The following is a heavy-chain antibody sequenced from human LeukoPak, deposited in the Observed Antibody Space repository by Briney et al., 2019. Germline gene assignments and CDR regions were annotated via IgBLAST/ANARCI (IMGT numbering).Heavy chain of an antibody. CDR3: ARDGDSGSAFDI. Sequence: GGFLRLSCAASGFTFSSYGMHWVRQAPGKGLEWVAVIWYDGSNKYYADSVKGRFTISRDNSKSTLYLQMNSLRAEDTAVYYCARDGDSGSAFDIWGQGTMVTVSS. J-gene: IGHJ3*02. CDR1: GFTFSSYG. D-gene: IGHD1-26*01. V-gene: IGHV3-33*01. CDR2: IWYDGSNK.